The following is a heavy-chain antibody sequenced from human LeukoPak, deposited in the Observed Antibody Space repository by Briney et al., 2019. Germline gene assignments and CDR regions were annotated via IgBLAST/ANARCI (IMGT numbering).Heavy chain of an antibody. Sequence: GSLRLSCAASGFTFSSYAMSWVRQAPGKGLEWVSAISGSGGSTYYADSVKGRFTISRDNSKNTLYLQMSSLRAEDTAVYYCAKDNYGDYGGLFDYWGQGTLVTVSS. J-gene: IGHJ4*02. CDR3: AKDNYGDYGGLFDY. V-gene: IGHV3-23*01. CDR1: GFTFSSYA. CDR2: ISGSGGST. D-gene: IGHD4-17*01.